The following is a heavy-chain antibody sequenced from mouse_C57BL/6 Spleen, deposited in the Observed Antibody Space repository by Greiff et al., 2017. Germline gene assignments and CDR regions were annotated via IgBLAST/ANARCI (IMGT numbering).Heavy chain of an antibody. V-gene: IGHV1-80*01. CDR2: IYPGDGDT. CDR1: GYAFSSYW. J-gene: IGHJ3*01. Sequence: QVQLKQSGAELVKPGASVKISCKASGYAFSSYWMNWVKQRPGKGLEWIGQIYPGDGDTNYNGKFKGKATLTADKSSSPAYMQLSSLTSEDSAVYFCARFPAGREFAYWGQGTLVTVSA. D-gene: IGHD6-1*01. CDR3: ARFPAGREFAY.